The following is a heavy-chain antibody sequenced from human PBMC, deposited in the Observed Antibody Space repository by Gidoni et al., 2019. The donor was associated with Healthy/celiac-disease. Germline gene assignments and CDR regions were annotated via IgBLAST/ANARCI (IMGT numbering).Heavy chain of an antibody. J-gene: IGHJ4*02. CDR3: ATRVYAKGGIDY. V-gene: IGHV4-39*01. CDR2: LYYSGST. D-gene: IGHD2-8*01. CDR1: GGSISSSSYY. Sequence: QLQLQESGPGLVKPSQTLSLTCTVSGGSISSSSYYWGWIRQPPGKGLEWIGSLYYSGSTYYNPSLKSRVTISVDTSKNQFSLKLSSLTAADTAVYYCATRVYAKGGIDYWGQGTLVTVSS.